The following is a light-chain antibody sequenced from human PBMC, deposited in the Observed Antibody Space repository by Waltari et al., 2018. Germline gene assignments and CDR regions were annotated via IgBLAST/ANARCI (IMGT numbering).Light chain of an antibody. CDR1: QSVSSN. V-gene: IGKV3-15*01. J-gene: IGKJ5*01. CDR3: QQYNRWPPIT. CDR2: DAS. Sequence: EIVMTQSTATLSVSPGETATISCRASQSVSSNVAWYQKKPGQAPRLLIYDASTRATSIPAKFRGSGSGTEFTLTISSLQSEDFAVYYCQQYNRWPPITFGHGTRLEIK.